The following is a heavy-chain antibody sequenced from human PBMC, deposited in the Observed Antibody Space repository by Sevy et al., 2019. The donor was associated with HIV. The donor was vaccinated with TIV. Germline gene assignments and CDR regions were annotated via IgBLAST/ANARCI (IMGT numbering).Heavy chain of an antibody. CDR1: GFTFSPYW. CDR2: IRPDGSDK. Sequence: GGSLRLSCAASGFTFSPYWMTWVRQAPGKGLEWVANIRPDGSDKYYVDSVKGRFTISRDNAKNSLYLQMNSRGADDAARCYCARGVGLDCWGQGALVTVSS. V-gene: IGHV3-7*01. D-gene: IGHD1-26*01. CDR3: ARGVGLDC. J-gene: IGHJ4*02.